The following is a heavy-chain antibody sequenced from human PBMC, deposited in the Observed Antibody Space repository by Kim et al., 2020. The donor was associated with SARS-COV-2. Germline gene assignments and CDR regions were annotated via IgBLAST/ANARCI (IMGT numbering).Heavy chain of an antibody. V-gene: IGHV1-3*01. CDR2: IGGGDGST. J-gene: IGHJ5*02. CDR3: TRHCWRYGEFGP. Sequence: ASVKVSCKASGYTFTSCAVHWVRQAPGQGLEWMGWIGGGDGSTIYSQKFQGRVTITRDTSASTVYVEVSSLTPEDTAVYYCTRHCWRYGEFGPWGQGTLV. D-gene: IGHD3-3*02. CDR1: GYTFTSCA.